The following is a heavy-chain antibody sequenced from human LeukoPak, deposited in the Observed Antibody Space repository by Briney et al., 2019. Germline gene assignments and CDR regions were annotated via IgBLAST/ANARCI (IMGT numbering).Heavy chain of an antibody. V-gene: IGHV3-48*03. CDR3: ARANYYDISGYDY. D-gene: IGHD3-22*01. CDR1: GFTFRRYE. J-gene: IGHJ4*02. Sequence: PGGSLRLSCAAPGFTFRRYEMNWVRQAPGKGLEWVSYIASSGSTIYYADSVKGRFTISRDNAKNSLYLQMNSLRAEDTAVYYCARANYYDISGYDYWGQGTLVTVSS. CDR2: IASSGSTI.